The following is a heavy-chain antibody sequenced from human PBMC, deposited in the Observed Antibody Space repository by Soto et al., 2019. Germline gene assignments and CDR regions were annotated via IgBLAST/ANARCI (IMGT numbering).Heavy chain of an antibody. V-gene: IGHV4-30-2*05. CDR1: GGSISSGGYS. J-gene: IGHJ4*02. Sequence: SETLSLTCAVSGGSISSGGYSWSWIRQPPGKGLEWIGYIYYSGSTYYNPSLKSRVTISVDTSKNQFSLKLSSVTAADTAVYYCARDRPNSSGYYYWGQGTXVTVSS. CDR2: IYYSGST. D-gene: IGHD3-22*01. CDR3: ARDRPNSSGYYY.